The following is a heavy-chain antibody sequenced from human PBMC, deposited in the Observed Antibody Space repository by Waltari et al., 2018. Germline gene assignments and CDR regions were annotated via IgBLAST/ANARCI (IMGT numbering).Heavy chain of an antibody. D-gene: IGHD1-26*01. CDR3: SVGATAP. Sequence: EVQLVESGGGLVQPGGSLKLSCAASGFTLSASAVHWVRQASGKGLGWVGRSRSRAGDYATTYTVSVRGRFTISRDDSKNTAYLQLNSLKTEDTAVYYCSVGATAPWGQGTLVTVSS. CDR2: SRSRAGDYAT. CDR1: GFTLSASA. V-gene: IGHV3-73*01. J-gene: IGHJ4*02.